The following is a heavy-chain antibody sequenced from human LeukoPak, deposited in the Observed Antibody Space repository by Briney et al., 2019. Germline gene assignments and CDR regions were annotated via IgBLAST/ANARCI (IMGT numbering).Heavy chain of an antibody. D-gene: IGHD3-22*01. CDR3: AKDNFSFYYDSSGYYFFDY. V-gene: IGHV3-23*01. CDR2: ISGSGGST. Sequence: GGSLRLSCVASGFIFSSYAMTWVRQAPGKGLEWVSAISGSGGSTYYADSVKGRFTIPRDNSKNTLYLQMNSLRAEDTAVYYCAKDNFSFYYDSSGYYFFDYWGQGTLVTVSS. J-gene: IGHJ4*02. CDR1: GFIFSSYA.